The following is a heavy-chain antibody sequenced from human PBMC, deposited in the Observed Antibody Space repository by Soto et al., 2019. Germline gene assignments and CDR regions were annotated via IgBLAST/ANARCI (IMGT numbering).Heavy chain of an antibody. Sequence: QLQLQESGPGLVKPSETLSLACSVSGASVSGSAYYWGWIRQPPGKGLEWVGSIHYSGITHYNPSIKSRATISVDTSQNQFSLKLSSVTAADTAVYYCARRAHGYPTNWFDPWGQGTLVIVSS. CDR2: IHYSGIT. D-gene: IGHD3-22*01. CDR1: GASVSGSAYY. J-gene: IGHJ5*02. CDR3: ARRAHGYPTNWFDP. V-gene: IGHV4-39*01.